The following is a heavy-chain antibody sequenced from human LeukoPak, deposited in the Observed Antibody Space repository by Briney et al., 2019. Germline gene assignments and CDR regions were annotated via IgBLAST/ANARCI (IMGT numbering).Heavy chain of an antibody. Sequence: GGSLRLSCVTSGFTFSSYGMHWVRQAPGKGLEWVAFIRYDESNKYYADSVKGQFTISRDNSKNTLYLQMNSLRAEDTAVYYCARHSPYGWPHYWGQGTLVTVSS. V-gene: IGHV3-30*02. CDR1: GFTFSSYG. J-gene: IGHJ4*02. CDR3: ARHSPYGWPHY. D-gene: IGHD6-19*01. CDR2: IRYDESNK.